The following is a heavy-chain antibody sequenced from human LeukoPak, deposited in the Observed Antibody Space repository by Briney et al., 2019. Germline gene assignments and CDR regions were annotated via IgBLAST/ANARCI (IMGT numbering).Heavy chain of an antibody. Sequence: SETLSLTCTVSGGSISSNSYYWGWIRQPPGKGLEWIGSIYFSGSPYYNPSLKSRVTMSVDTSKNQFSLKVSSVTSADTAVYYCARWRTAKTAFDCWGQGTLVTVSS. V-gene: IGHV4-39*01. D-gene: IGHD2-21*02. J-gene: IGHJ4*02. CDR2: IYFSGSP. CDR1: GGSISSNSYY. CDR3: ARWRTAKTAFDC.